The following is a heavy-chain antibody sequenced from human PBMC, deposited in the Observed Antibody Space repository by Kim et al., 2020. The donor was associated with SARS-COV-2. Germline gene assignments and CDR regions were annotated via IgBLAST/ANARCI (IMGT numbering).Heavy chain of an antibody. Sequence: GGSLRLSCAASGFTFSGSTMHWVRQASGKGLEWVGRIRSKANSYATAYAASVKGRFTISRDDSQNTAYLQMNSLKTEGTAVYYCTRVNPISGGWYDAFDIWGQGQWSPSLQ. CDR1: GFTFSGST. D-gene: IGHD6-19*01. V-gene: IGHV3-73*01. J-gene: IGHJ3*02. CDR2: IRSKANSYAT. CDR3: TRVNPISGGWYDAFDI.